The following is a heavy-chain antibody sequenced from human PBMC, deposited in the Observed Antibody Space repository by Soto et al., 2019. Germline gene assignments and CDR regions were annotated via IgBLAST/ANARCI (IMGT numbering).Heavy chain of an antibody. V-gene: IGHV4-59*01. CDR1: GGSISSSY. CDR3: ARAEGPYDHIWGSYRPYYFDY. Sequence: PSETMSLTCAVSGGSISSSYLSWSRQPPGKTLEWIGYIYYSGSTNYKPSLKSRVTISVDTSKNQFSLKLGSVTAADTAVYYCARAEGPYDHIWGSYRPYYFDYWGQGTLVTVSS. CDR2: IYYSGST. D-gene: IGHD3-16*02. J-gene: IGHJ4*02.